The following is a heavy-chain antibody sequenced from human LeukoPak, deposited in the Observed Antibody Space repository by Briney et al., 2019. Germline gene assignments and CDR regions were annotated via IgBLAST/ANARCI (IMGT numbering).Heavy chain of an antibody. CDR2: IRSKLYGGTT. D-gene: IGHD3-22*01. V-gene: IGHV3-49*04. Sequence: PGGSLRLSCRTSGFAFGGYAMTWVRQAPGKGLEGVGFIRSKLYGGTTEYAASVKGRFTISRDDSKRIAYLQMNSLKTEDTAVYYCSRSRRLGYDSSVWGQGTLVTVSS. CDR3: SRSRRLGYDSSV. J-gene: IGHJ4*02. CDR1: GFAFGGYA.